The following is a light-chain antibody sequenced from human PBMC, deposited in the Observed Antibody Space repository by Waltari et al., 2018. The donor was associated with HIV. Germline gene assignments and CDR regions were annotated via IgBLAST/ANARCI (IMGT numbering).Light chain of an antibody. Sequence: QSVLTQPPSVSGAPGHRVTLSTIGADHTVHWYQQPPGTAPRLHIYANNIRPSGVPDRFSGSKSGTSASLTTTGLHAEDDATYYCHSYDSDRGPVFGGGTKLTVL. V-gene: IGLV1-40*01. CDR1: TIGADHT. J-gene: IGLJ3*02. CDR2: ANN. CDR3: HSYDSDRGPV.